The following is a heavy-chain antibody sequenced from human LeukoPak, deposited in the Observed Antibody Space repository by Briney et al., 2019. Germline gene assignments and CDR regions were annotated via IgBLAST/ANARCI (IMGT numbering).Heavy chain of an antibody. J-gene: IGHJ3*02. D-gene: IGHD3-3*01. V-gene: IGHV4-34*01. CDR3: ARDGPSGYYDFWSPHAFDI. CDR1: GGSFSGYY. CDR2: INHSGST. Sequence: PSETLSLTCAVYGGSFSGYYWSWIRQPPGKGLEWIGEINHSGSTNYNPSLKGRVTISVDTSKNQFSLKLSSVTAADTAVYYCARDGPSGYYDFWSPHAFDIWGQGTMVTVSS.